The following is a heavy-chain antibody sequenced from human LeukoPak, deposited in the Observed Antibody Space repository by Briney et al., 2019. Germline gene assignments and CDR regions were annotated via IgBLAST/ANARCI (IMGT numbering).Heavy chain of an antibody. CDR3: GRGMRDSYGLDY. CDR1: GFIFSSFW. CDR2: INSDGRTT. D-gene: IGHD4-17*01. Sequence: GGSLRLSCAASGFIFSSFWMHWVRQVPGKGLVWVSHINSDGRTTDYADSVRGRFTIPRDNAKNTLYLQMNRLTVEDTAVYYCGRGMRDSYGLDYWGQGFLVTVSS. V-gene: IGHV3-74*01. J-gene: IGHJ4*02.